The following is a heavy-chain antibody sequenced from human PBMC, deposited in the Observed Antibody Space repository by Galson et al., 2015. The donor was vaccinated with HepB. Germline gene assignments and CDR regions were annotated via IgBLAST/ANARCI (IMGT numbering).Heavy chain of an antibody. CDR1: GYTFTSYA. D-gene: IGHD3-10*01. Sequence: SVKVSCKASGYTFTSYAMHWVRQAPGQRLEWLGWINAGNGNTKYSQKFQGRVTITRDTSASTAYMELSSLRSEDTAVYYCARGSGSGWLRPFDYWGQGTLVTVSS. CDR3: ARGSGSGWLRPFDY. J-gene: IGHJ4*02. V-gene: IGHV1-3*01. CDR2: INAGNGNT.